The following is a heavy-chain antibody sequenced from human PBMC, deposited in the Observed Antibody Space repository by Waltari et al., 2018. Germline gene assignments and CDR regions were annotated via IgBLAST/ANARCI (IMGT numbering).Heavy chain of an antibody. V-gene: IGHV1-69*12. CDR2: IIPIFGTA. D-gene: IGHD4-17*01. J-gene: IGHJ5*02. CDR3: ARDWYGDAGSRWFDP. Sequence: QVQLVQSGAGVKKPGSAVKVSCKASGGSFSSYAISRVRQAPGQGLEWMGGIIPIFGTANYAQKFQGRVTITADESTSTAYMELSSLRSEDTAVYYCARDWYGDAGSRWFDPWGQGTLVTVSS. CDR1: GGSFSSYA.